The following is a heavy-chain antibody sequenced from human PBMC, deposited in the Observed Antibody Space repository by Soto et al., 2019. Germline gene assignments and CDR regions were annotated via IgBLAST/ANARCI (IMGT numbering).Heavy chain of an antibody. CDR1: GGSISSSSYY. V-gene: IGHV4-39*01. CDR2: IYYSGST. CDR3: ANSDAMVSGYFDY. J-gene: IGHJ4*02. Sequence: SETLSLTCTVSGGSISSSSYYWGWIRQPPGKGLEWIGSIYYSGSTYYNPSLKSRVTISVDTSKNQFPLKLSSVTAADTAVYYCANSDAMVSGYFDYWGQGTLVTVSS. D-gene: IGHD5-18*01.